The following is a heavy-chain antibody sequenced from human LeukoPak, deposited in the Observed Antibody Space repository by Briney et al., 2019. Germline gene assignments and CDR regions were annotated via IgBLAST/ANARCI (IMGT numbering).Heavy chain of an antibody. CDR2: TRNKANSYTT. D-gene: IGHD3-3*01. V-gene: IGHV3-72*01. J-gene: IGHJ6*03. CDR3: AREPGPYDFWSGHYYYYYYYMDV. Sequence: GGSLRLSCAASGFIFSNAWMTWVRQAPGKGLEWVGRTRNKANSYTTEYAASVKGSFTISRDDSKNSLYLQMNSLKTEDTAVYYCAREPGPYDFWSGHYYYYYYYMDVWGKGTTVTVSS. CDR1: GFIFSNAW.